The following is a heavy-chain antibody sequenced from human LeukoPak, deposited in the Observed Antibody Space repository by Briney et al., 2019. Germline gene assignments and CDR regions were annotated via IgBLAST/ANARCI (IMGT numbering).Heavy chain of an antibody. CDR2: IHDTGST. V-gene: IGHV4-4*02. CDR3: ATYYDILSGYTFDY. D-gene: IGHD3-9*01. Sequence: PSETLSLTCTVSGGSISRSNWWSWVRQPPGKGLEWIGEIHDTGSTNYNPSLKSRVTMSLDKSKNQFSLNLNSVTAADTAVYYCATYYDILSGYTFDYWGQGTLVAVSS. CDR1: GGSISRSNW. J-gene: IGHJ4*02.